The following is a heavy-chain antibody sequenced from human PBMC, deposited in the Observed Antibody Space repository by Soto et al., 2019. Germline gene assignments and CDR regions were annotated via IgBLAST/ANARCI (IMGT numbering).Heavy chain of an antibody. CDR1: GFTFSSYA. J-gene: IGHJ4*02. V-gene: IGHV3-30-3*01. CDR2: ISYDGSNK. Sequence: GGSLRLSCAASGFTFSSYAMHWVRQAPGKGLEWVAVISYDGSNKYYADSVKGRFTISRDNSKNTLYLQMNSLRAEDTAVYYCARDPFYGGNQFDYWGQGTLVTVSS. D-gene: IGHD4-17*01. CDR3: ARDPFYGGNQFDY.